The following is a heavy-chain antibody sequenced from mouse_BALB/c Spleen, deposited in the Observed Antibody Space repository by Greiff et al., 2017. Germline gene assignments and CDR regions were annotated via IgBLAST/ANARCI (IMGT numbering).Heavy chain of an antibody. V-gene: IGHV5-4*02. D-gene: IGHD2-2*01. CDR2: ISDGGSYT. CDR1: GFTFSDYY. J-gene: IGHJ1*01. CDR3: ARDGSTMVTTTPWYFDV. Sequence: EVKLVESGGGLVKPGGSLKLSCAASGFTFSDYYMYWVRQTPEKRLEWVATISDGGSYTYYPDSVKGRFTISRDNAKNNLYLQMSSLKSEDTAMYYCARDGSTMVTTTPWYFDVWGAGTTVTVSS.